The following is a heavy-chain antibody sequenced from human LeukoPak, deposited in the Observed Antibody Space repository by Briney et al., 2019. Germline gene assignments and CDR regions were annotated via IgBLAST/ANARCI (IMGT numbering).Heavy chain of an antibody. Sequence: SETLSLTCTVSGGSISSYYWSWIRQPPGKGLEWIGYIYYSGSTNYNPSLKSRVTISVDTSKNQFSLKLSSVTAADTAVYYCARVRATVYPKPFSYYYYGMDVWGQGTTVTVSS. D-gene: IGHD4-17*01. CDR1: GGSISSYY. J-gene: IGHJ6*02. V-gene: IGHV4-59*12. CDR2: IYYSGST. CDR3: ARVRATVYPKPFSYYYYGMDV.